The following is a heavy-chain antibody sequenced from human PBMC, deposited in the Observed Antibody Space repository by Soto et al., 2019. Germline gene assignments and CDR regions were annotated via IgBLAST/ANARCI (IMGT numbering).Heavy chain of an antibody. CDR3: AREGQAPYYYYGMHV. CDR2: ISGYNGNT. Sequence: QVKVVQSGDEVKKPGASVKVSCKASGYTFTNYGFSWVRQAPGQGLEWMGWISGYNGNTKYAEKFQGRVTMTTDKSTSTADVELRSLRSDATAVYYCAREGQAPYYYYGMHVWGDGTAVTVS. V-gene: IGHV1-18*01. CDR1: GYTFTNYG. J-gene: IGHJ6*02.